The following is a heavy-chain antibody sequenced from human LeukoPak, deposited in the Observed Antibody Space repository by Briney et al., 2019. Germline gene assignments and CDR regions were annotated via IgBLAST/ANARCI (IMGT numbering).Heavy chain of an antibody. J-gene: IGHJ4*02. CDR2: ISYDGSNK. CDR3: ARDGMDY. Sequence: PGGSLRLSCAASGFTFSSYAMHWVSQAPGKGLEWVAVISYDGSNKYYADSVKGRFTISRDNSKNTLYLQMNSLRAEDTAVYYCARDGMDYWGQGTLVTVSS. CDR1: GFTFSSYA. V-gene: IGHV3-30*04.